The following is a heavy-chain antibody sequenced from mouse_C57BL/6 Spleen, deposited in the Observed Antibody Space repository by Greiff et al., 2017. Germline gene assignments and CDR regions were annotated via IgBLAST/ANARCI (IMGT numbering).Heavy chain of an antibody. CDR2: INPSTGGT. V-gene: IGHV1-42*01. Sequence: VQLQQSGPELVKPGASVKISCKASGYSFTGYYMNWVKQSPEKSLEWIGEINPSTGGTTYNQKFKAKATLTVDKSSSTAYMQLKSLTSEDSAVYYCARREVYYYGSSFFDYWGQGTTLTVSS. J-gene: IGHJ2*01. CDR3: ARREVYYYGSSFFDY. CDR1: GYSFTGYY. D-gene: IGHD1-1*01.